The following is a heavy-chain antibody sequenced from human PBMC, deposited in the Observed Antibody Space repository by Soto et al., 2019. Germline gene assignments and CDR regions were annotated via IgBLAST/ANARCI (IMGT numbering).Heavy chain of an antibody. CDR1: GGSISSSSYY. D-gene: IGHD3-3*01. V-gene: IGHV4-39*01. Sequence: QLQLQESGPGLVKPSETLSLTCTVSGGSISSSSYYWGWIRQPPGKGREWIGSIYYSGSTYYNPSLKSRVIISGDTFKNRFSLKLSSVTGANTVVYYCARHNPVLFGVVINWFDPWGQGTLVTVSS. CDR3: ARHNPVLFGVVINWFDP. J-gene: IGHJ5*02. CDR2: IYYSGST.